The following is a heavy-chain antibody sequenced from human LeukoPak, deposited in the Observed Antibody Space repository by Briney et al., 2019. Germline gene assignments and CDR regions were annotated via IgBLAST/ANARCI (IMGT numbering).Heavy chain of an antibody. CDR1: GVSVSSGGYY. CDR2: VYHSGST. Sequence: PSETLSLTCTVSGVSVSSGGYYWSWIRQPPGKGLEGFGYVYHSGSTNYNPSLKSRVTMSVDTSKNQFSLKLSSVTAPATAVYYCARVSSGWYTHFDYWGQGTLVTVSS. CDR3: ARVSSGWYTHFDY. J-gene: IGHJ4*02. D-gene: IGHD6-19*01. V-gene: IGHV4-61*08.